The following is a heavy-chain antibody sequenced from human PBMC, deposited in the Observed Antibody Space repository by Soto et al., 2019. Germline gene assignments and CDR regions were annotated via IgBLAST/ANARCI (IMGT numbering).Heavy chain of an antibody. J-gene: IGHJ6*02. CDR3: ASRRISYAVYV. D-gene: IGHD3-10*01. CDR1: GFTFGDYW. CDR2: MNQDGNER. V-gene: IGHV3-7*05. Sequence: EVQLVESGGGLVQPGGSLRLSCGVSGFTFGDYWMTWVRQAPGKGLEWVANMNQDGNERFYVDSVKGRFTISRDNAKNSLYLQMNSLRAEDTGVYYCASRRISYAVYVWGQGPTVTVSS.